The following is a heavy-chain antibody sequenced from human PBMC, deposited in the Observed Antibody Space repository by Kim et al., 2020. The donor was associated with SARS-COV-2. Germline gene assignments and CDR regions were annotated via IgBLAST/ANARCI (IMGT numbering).Heavy chain of an antibody. J-gene: IGHJ5*01. D-gene: IGHD2-2*01. CDR2: ISPDGGST. CDR1: GFTFSKFW. Sequence: GGSLRLSCAAYGFTFSKFWMHWVRQAPGKGLVWVSRISPDGGSTTYADSVKGRFTISRDNARNTLYLQVTSLRAEDTAVYYCARGHCSSTSCSPYNWFDTWGQGTLVTVSS. V-gene: IGHV3-74*01. CDR3: ARGHCSSTSCSPYNWFDT.